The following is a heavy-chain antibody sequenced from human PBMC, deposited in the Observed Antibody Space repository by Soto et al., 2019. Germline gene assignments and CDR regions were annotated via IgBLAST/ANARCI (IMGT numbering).Heavy chain of an antibody. CDR3: AKDGAPTPFYVDY. V-gene: IGHV3-30*18. D-gene: IGHD1-26*01. CDR2: ISYDGSNK. Sequence: QVQLVESGGGVVQPGRSLRLSCAASGFTFSSYGMHWVRQAPGKGLEWVAVISYDGSNKYYADSVKGRFTISRDNSKNTLYLQMNSLRAEDTAVYYCAKDGAPTPFYVDYWGQGTLVTVSS. J-gene: IGHJ4*02. CDR1: GFTFSSYG.